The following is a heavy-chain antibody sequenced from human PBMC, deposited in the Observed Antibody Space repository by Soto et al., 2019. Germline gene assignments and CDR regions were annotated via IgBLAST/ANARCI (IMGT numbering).Heavy chain of an antibody. CDR1: GDSVSSNSAA. CDR2: TYYRSKWYN. J-gene: IGHJ5*02. V-gene: IGHV6-1*01. CDR3: ARDHRGYRGSDWGLYNWLNP. Sequence: SQTLSLTFAISGDSVSSNSAAWNWIRQSPPRGLEWLGRTYYRSKWYNDYAVSVKSRITINPDTSKNQFSLQLNSVTPEDTAVYYCARDHRGYRGSDWGLYNWLNPWLEGTTVTV. D-gene: IGHD5-12*01.